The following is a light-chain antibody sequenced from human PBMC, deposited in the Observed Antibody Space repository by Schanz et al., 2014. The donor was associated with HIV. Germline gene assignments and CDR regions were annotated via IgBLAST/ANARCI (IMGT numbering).Light chain of an antibody. CDR3: LQYNDYAYS. CDR2: EAS. Sequence: DIQMTQSPSTLSASVGDRVSIICRSSQSISSDLAWYQQKPGKAPNLLIYEASTLETGVPSRFSGSGSGTDFTLTISSLQPDDFATYYCLQYNDYAYSFGQGTKLEIK. V-gene: IGKV1-5*03. J-gene: IGKJ2*03. CDR1: QSISSD.